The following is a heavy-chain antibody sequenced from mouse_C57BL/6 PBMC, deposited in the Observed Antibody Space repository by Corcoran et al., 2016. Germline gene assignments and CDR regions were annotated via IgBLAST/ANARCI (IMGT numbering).Heavy chain of an antibody. CDR1: GYTFTDYY. CDR2: INPYNGGT. Sequence: EVQLQQSGPVLVKPGASVKMSCKASGYTFTDYYMNWVKQSHGKSLEWIGVINPYNGGTSYNQKFKGKATLTVDKSSSTAYMELNSLTSEDSAVYYCARQPCGLRYFDVWGTGTTVTVSS. V-gene: IGHV1-19*01. D-gene: IGHD3-1*01. CDR3: ARQPCGLRYFDV. J-gene: IGHJ1*03.